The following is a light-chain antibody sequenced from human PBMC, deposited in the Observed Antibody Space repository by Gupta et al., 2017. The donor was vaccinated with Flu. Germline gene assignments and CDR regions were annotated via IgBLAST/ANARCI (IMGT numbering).Light chain of an antibody. CDR2: AAS. J-gene: IGKJ1*01. CDR1: QSIYEY. Sequence: PPSLSASVGDRVTIPCRASQSIYEYVNWYQQKPGEAPRLLIYAASTLQSGVPSRFSGSGSGADFTLTITRLQPEDLATYYCQQADKSPRTFGQGTTVDVK. CDR3: QQADKSPRT. V-gene: IGKV1-39*01.